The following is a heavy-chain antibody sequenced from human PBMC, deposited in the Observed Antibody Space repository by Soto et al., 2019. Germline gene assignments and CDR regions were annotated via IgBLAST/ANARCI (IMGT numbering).Heavy chain of an antibody. Sequence: GESLKISCKGSGYSFTSYWIAWVRQMPGKGLEWMGIIYPGDSDTRYSSSFQGQVTVSADKSINTAYLQWGSLKASDTAIYYCARQARGGFNLDYWGQGTPVTVSS. J-gene: IGHJ4*02. D-gene: IGHD6-25*01. CDR1: GYSFTSYW. CDR2: IYPGDSDT. CDR3: ARQARGGFNLDY. V-gene: IGHV5-51*01.